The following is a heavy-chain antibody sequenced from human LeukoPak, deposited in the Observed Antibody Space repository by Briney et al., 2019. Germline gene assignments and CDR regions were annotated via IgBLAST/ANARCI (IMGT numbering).Heavy chain of an antibody. CDR1: GFTFSSYS. J-gene: IGHJ4*02. V-gene: IGHV3-21*06. CDR3: ARVPRSNWNEY. Sequence: TGGSLRLSCAASGFTFSSYSMNWVRQAPGKGLEWVSSISTSSSYIYYADSVKGRFTISRDNAKNSLYLQMNSLRAEDTAVYYCARVPRSNWNEYWGQGTLVTVSS. CDR2: ISTSSSYI. D-gene: IGHD1-1*01.